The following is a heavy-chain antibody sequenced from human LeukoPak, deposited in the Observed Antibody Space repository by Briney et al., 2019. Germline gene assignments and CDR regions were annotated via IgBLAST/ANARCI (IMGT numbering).Heavy chain of an antibody. J-gene: IGHJ6*04. D-gene: IGHD6-25*01. CDR3: AKSGPFGMDV. CDR2: INPSGGST. Sequence: VASVKVSCKASGYTFTSYYMHWVRQAPGQGLEWMGIINPSGGSTSYAQKFQGRVTMTRDTSTSTVYMELSSLRFEDTAVYYCAKSGPFGMDVWGKGTTVTVSS. CDR1: GYTFTSYY. V-gene: IGHV1-46*01.